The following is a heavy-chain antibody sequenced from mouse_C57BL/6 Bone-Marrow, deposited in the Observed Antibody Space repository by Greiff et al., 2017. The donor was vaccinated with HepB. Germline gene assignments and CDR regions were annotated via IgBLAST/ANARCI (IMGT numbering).Heavy chain of an antibody. V-gene: IGHV1-15*01. CDR2: IDPETGGT. Sequence: VQLQQSGAELVRPGASVTLSCKASGYTFTDYEMHWVKQTPVHGLEWIGAIDPETGGTAYNQKFKGKAILTADKSSSTAYMELRSLTSEDSAVYYCTGYYGNYVWFAYWGQGTLVTVSA. CDR3: TGYYGNYVWFAY. J-gene: IGHJ3*01. CDR1: GYTFTDYE. D-gene: IGHD2-1*01.